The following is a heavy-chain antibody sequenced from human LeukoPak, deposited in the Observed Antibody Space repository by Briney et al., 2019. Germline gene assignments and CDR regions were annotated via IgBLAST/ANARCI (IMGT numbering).Heavy chain of an antibody. V-gene: IGHV4-59*08. CDR3: ARHTRESNYDFWSGYWNWFDP. D-gene: IGHD3-3*01. J-gene: IGHJ5*02. Sequence: SETLSLTCTVSGGSISSCYWSWIRQPPGKGLEWIGYIYYSGSTNYNPSLKSRVTISVDTSKNQFSLKLSSVTAADTAVYYCARHTRESNYDFWSGYWNWFDPWGQGTLVTVSS. CDR1: GGSISSCY. CDR2: IYYSGST.